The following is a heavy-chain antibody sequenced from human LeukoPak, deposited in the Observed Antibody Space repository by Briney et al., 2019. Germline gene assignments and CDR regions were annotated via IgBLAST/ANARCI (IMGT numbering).Heavy chain of an antibody. D-gene: IGHD3-3*01. CDR3: ARARYYDFWGGYLFDY. CDR2: INSDGSST. CDR1: GFTFSSYW. Sequence: PGGSLRLSCAASGFTFSSYWMHWVRQAPGKGLVWVSRINSDGSSTSYADSVKGRFTISRDNAKNTLYLQMNRLRAEDTAVYYCARARYYDFWGGYLFDYWGQGTLVTVSS. V-gene: IGHV3-74*01. J-gene: IGHJ4*02.